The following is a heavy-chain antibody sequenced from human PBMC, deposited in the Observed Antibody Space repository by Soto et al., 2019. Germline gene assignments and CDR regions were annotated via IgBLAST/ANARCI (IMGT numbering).Heavy chain of an antibody. CDR3: AKAVLPYYYYGMDV. D-gene: IGHD1-26*01. Sequence: EVQLLESGGGLVQPGGSLRLSCAASGFTFSTYAMSWVRQAPGKGLEWVSGISGSSGSTYYADSVKGRFTISRDNSKNTLYLQMNSLRAEDTAVYYCAKAVLPYYYYGMDVWGQGTTVTVSS. J-gene: IGHJ6*02. CDR2: ISGSSGST. CDR1: GFTFSTYA. V-gene: IGHV3-23*01.